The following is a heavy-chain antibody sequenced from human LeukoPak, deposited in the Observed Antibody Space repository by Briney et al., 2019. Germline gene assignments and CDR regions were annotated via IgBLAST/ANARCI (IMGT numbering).Heavy chain of an antibody. D-gene: IGHD6-13*01. CDR1: GYTFTSYD. V-gene: IGHV7-4-1*02. CDR3: ARDVRIAAAPQLGY. CDR2: INTNTGNP. Sequence: ASVKVSCTASGYTFTSYDINWVRQATGQGLEWMGWINTNTGNPTYAQGFTGRFVFSLDTSVSTAYLQISSLKAEDTAVYYCARDVRIAAAPQLGYWGQGTLVTVSS. J-gene: IGHJ4*02.